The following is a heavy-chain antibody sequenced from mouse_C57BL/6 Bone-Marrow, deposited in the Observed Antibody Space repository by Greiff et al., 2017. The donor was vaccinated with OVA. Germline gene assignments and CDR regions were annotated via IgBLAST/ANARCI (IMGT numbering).Heavy chain of an antibody. Sequence: QVQLQQPGAELVKPGASVKVSCKASGYTFTSYWMHWVKQRPGQGLEWIGMIHPSYSDTNYNQKFTGKATLTVDKSSSTAYMQLSSLTTEDSAVYYCAIPDYSNPRYFDVWGTGTTVTVSS. J-gene: IGHJ1*03. D-gene: IGHD2-5*01. CDR3: AIPDYSNPRYFDV. CDR1: GYTFTSYW. V-gene: IGHV1-74*01. CDR2: IHPSYSDT.